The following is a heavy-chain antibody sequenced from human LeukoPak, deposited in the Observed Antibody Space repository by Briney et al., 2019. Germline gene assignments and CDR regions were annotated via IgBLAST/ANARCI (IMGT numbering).Heavy chain of an antibody. Sequence: PGGSLRFSCAASGFTFSSYWIHWVRQAPGKGLVWLSRINTDGTTTMYADFVKGRFTVSRDNAKNTLYLQMNSLRAEDTAVYYCARLLDRDFWGQGTLVTVSS. CDR1: GFTFSSYW. V-gene: IGHV3-74*03. CDR2: INTDGTTT. J-gene: IGHJ4*02. CDR3: ARLLDRDF.